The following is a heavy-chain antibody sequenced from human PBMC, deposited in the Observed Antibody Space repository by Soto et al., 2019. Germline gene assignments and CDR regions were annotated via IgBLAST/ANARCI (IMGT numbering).Heavy chain of an antibody. CDR3: ARDRSSSDY. V-gene: IGHV1-18*01. J-gene: IGHJ4*02. D-gene: IGHD6-13*01. CDR1: GYTXXSYG. Sequence: QXXLXXXXXXVXXPXXSVXVXXKASGYTXXSYGISWVRXXPGQGLEWMGWISVYNGNTNYAQKLQGRVTMTTDTSTSTAYMELRSLRSDDTAVYYCARDRSSSDYWGQGTLVTVSS. CDR2: ISVYNGNT.